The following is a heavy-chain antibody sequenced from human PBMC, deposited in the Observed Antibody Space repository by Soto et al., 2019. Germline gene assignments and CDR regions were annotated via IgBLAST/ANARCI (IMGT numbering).Heavy chain of an antibody. Sequence: PGGSLRLSCAASGLTFSTSAMSWVRQAPGKGLEWVSLISASGRYTDYADSVKGRFTMSRDNSKSAVYLQMNSLRGDDTAVYYCAKDPPSEKLQPDFGMDVSGQGTTVTVS. V-gene: IGHV3-23*01. CDR3: AKDPPSEKLQPDFGMDV. CDR2: ISASGRYT. CDR1: GLTFSTSA. D-gene: IGHD2-15*01. J-gene: IGHJ6*02.